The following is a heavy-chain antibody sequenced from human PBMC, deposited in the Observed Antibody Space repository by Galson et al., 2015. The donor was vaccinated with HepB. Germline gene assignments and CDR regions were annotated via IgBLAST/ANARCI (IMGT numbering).Heavy chain of an antibody. Sequence: LSLTCTVSGGSISSYYWSWIRQPPGKGLEWIGYIYYSGSTNYNPSLKSRVTISVDTSKNQFSLKLSSVTAADTAVYYCARLTYDFWSGYYIYYGMDVWGQGTTVTVSS. CDR1: GGSISSYY. J-gene: IGHJ6*02. V-gene: IGHV4-59*01. CDR3: ARLTYDFWSGYYIYYGMDV. CDR2: IYYSGST. D-gene: IGHD3-3*01.